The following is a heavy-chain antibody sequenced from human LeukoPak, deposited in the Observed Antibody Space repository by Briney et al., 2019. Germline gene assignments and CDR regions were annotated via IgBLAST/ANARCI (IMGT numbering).Heavy chain of an antibody. Sequence: TGGSLRLSCAASGFTFSSYAMHWVRQAPGKGLEWVAVISHDGSSKFYADSAKGRYTISRDNSKNTLYLQLNSLRAEDTAVYYCARDLGYCTNGVCHTRFDYWGQGTLVAVSS. CDR2: ISHDGSSK. CDR3: ARDLGYCTNGVCHTRFDY. J-gene: IGHJ4*02. CDR1: GFTFSSYA. D-gene: IGHD2-8*01. V-gene: IGHV3-30-3*01.